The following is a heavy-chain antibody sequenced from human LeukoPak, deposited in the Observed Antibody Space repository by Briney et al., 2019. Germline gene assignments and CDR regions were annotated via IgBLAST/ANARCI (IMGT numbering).Heavy chain of an antibody. V-gene: IGHV1-46*01. J-gene: IGHJ3*02. CDR2: INPSGGST. Sequence: ASVKVSCKASGYTFTNYYIHWVRQAPGQELEWMGIINPSGGSTTYAQKFQGRVTMTRDMSTSTVYMELSSLRSEDTAVYYCARVRTPEFWSAYFSFGLDIWGQGTMVTVSS. D-gene: IGHD3-3*01. CDR1: GYTFTNYY. CDR3: ARVRTPEFWSAYFSFGLDI.